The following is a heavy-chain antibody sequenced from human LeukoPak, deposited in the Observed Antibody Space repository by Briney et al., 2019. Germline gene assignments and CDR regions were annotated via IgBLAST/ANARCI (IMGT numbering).Heavy chain of an antibody. CDR3: ARDNRYCSTGSCYFGDYYYYYYMDV. D-gene: IGHD2-15*01. CDR2: ISYDGTEK. J-gene: IGHJ6*03. V-gene: IGHV3-30*04. CDR1: GFTFSGYA. Sequence: GGSLRLSCAASGFTFSGYAINWVRQAPGKGLEWVAIISYDGTEKYADSVKGRFTISRDNSKNTLFLQISSLRLEDTATYYCARDNRYCSTGSCYFGDYYYYYYMDVWGKGTPVSVSS.